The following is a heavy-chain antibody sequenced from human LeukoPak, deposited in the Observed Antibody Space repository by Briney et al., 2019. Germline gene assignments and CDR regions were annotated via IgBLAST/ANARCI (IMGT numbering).Heavy chain of an antibody. CDR3: ARSSGDPHAFDI. J-gene: IGHJ3*02. V-gene: IGHV4-34*01. CDR1: GGSFSGYY. Sequence: PSETLSLTCAVYGGSFSGYYWSWIRQPPGKGPEWIGEINHSGSTNYNPSLKSRVTISVDTSKNQFSLKLSSVTAADTAVYYCARSSGDPHAFDIWGQGTMVTVSS. D-gene: IGHD3-10*01. CDR2: INHSGST.